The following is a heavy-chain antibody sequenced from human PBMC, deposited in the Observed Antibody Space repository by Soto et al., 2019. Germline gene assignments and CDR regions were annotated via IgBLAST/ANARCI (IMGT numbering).Heavy chain of an antibody. CDR3: AKDNTPDRHSSRGWFDP. V-gene: IGHV3-23*01. Sequence: GGSLRLSCAASGFTFSSYAMSWVRQAPGKGLEWVSAISGSGGSTYYADSVKGRFTISRDNSKNTLYLQMNSLRAEDTAVYYCAKDNTPDRHSSRGWFDPWGQGTLVTVSS. CDR2: ISGSGGST. D-gene: IGHD6-13*01. CDR1: GFTFSSYA. J-gene: IGHJ5*02.